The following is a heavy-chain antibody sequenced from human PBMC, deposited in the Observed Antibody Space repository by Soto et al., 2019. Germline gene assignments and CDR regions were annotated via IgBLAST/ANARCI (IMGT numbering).Heavy chain of an antibody. D-gene: IGHD5-18*01. Sequence: ETLSLTCAVYGGSFSGYYWTWIRQPPGKGLDWIGEINHSGSTNYNPSLKSRVTISLDTSKNQFSLNLSSVTAADTAVYYCASVGYTYGFDYWGQGTLVTVSS. V-gene: IGHV4-34*01. CDR3: ASVGYTYGFDY. CDR2: INHSGST. CDR1: GGSFSGYY. J-gene: IGHJ4*02.